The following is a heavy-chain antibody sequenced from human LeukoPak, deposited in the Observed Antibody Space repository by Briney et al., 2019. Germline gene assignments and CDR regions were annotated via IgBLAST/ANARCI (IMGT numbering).Heavy chain of an antibody. V-gene: IGHV1-8*01. J-gene: IGHJ6*02. Sequence: ASVKVSCKASGYTFISCDINWVRQATGQGLEWMGWMNPNSGNTDYAEKFQGRVTMTSDTSISTAYMEVSSLRSEDTAVYYCARGRAGSGYYYGTDVWGQGTTVTVSS. CDR1: GYTFISCD. CDR2: MNPNSGNT. D-gene: IGHD2-8*02. CDR3: ARGRAGSGYYYGTDV.